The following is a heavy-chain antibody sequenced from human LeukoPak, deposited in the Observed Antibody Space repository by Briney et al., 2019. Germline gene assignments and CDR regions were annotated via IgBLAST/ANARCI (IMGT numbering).Heavy chain of an antibody. Sequence: GGSLRLSCAASGFTFSSYSMNWVRQAPGKGLEWVSSISSSSSYIYYADSVKGRFTISRDNAKNSLYLQMNSLRAEDTAVYYCAKFGVAVAGKGAYFDYWGQGTLVTVSS. CDR1: GFTFSSYS. CDR2: ISSSSSYI. D-gene: IGHD6-19*01. CDR3: AKFGVAVAGKGAYFDY. J-gene: IGHJ4*02. V-gene: IGHV3-21*04.